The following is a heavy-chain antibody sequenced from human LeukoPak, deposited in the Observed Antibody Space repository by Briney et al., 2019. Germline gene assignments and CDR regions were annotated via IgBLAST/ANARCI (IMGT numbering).Heavy chain of an antibody. J-gene: IGHJ3*01. CDR3: AAEAAYYYDSRDAFDV. CDR1: GFTFTSSA. CDR2: IVVGSGNT. Sequence: EASVKVSCKASGFTFTSSAVQWVRHARGQRLEWIGWIVVGSGNTNYAQKFQERVTITRDMSTSLVYMELSSLRSEDTAVYYCAAEAAYYYDSRDAFDVWGQGTMVTVSS. V-gene: IGHV1-58*01. D-gene: IGHD3-22*01.